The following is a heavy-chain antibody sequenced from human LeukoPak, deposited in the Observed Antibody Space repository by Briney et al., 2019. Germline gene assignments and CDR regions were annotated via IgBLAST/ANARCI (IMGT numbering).Heavy chain of an antibody. V-gene: IGHV1-8*01. CDR3: ATDHSMANTAWWFDP. CDR1: GYTFTSYD. D-gene: IGHD5-24*01. Sequence: ASVKVSCKASGYTFTSYDINWVRQATGQGLEWMGWMNPNSGNTGYAQKFQGRVTMTRNTSISTAYMELSSLGSEDTAFYYCATDHSMANTAWWFDPWGQGTLVTVSS. CDR2: MNPNSGNT. J-gene: IGHJ5*02.